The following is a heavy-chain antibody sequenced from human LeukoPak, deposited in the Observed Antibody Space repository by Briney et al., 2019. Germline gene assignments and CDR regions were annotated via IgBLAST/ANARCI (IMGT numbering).Heavy chain of an antibody. Sequence: GGSLRLSCAASGFTFSSYAMTWFRQAPGKGLEWVGFIRSKAYGGTTEYAASVKGRFTISRDDSKSIAYLQMNSLKTEDTAVYYCTRQDLVLMVYAFDYWGQGTLVTVSS. D-gene: IGHD2-8*01. CDR2: IRSKAYGGTT. J-gene: IGHJ4*02. V-gene: IGHV3-49*03. CDR1: GFTFSSYA. CDR3: TRQDLVLMVYAFDY.